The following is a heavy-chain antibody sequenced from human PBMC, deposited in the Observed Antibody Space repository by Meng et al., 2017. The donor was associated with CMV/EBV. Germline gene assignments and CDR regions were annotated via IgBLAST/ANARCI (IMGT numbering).Heavy chain of an antibody. J-gene: IGHJ4*02. D-gene: IGHD6-13*01. CDR2: IKQDGSEK. CDR3: ARGYNRLAASALDY. CDR1: GFTFSTYW. V-gene: IGHV3-7*01. Sequence: GESLKISCAASGFTFSTYWMTWVRQAPGKGLEWVANIKQDGSEKYYVDSVKGRFTIPRDNAKNSLYLDMNSLRAEDTAVYYCARGYNRLAASALDYWGQGVLVTVSS.